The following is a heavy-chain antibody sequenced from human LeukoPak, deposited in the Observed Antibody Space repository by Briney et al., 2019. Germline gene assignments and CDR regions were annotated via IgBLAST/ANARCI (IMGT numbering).Heavy chain of an antibody. D-gene: IGHD2-2*01. CDR3: ARLRYCSSASCYFWFDP. J-gene: IGHJ5*02. V-gene: IGHV4-34*01. CDR2: INHSGST. Sequence: PSETLSLTCAVYGGSFSGYYWSWIRQPPGKGLEWIGEINHSGSTNYNPSLKSRVTISVDTSKNQFSLKLSSVTAADTAVYYCARLRYCSSASCYFWFDPWAREPWSPSPQ. CDR1: GGSFSGYY.